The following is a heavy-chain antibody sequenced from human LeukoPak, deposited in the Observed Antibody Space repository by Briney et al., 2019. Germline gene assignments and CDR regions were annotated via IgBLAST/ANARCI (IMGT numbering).Heavy chain of an antibody. Sequence: SETLSLTCTVSGGSISSYYWSWIRQPPGKGLEWIGYIYYSGSTNYNPSLKSRVTISVDTSKNQFSLKLSSVTAADTAVYYCAASWHEHEAFDYWGQGTLVTVSS. J-gene: IGHJ4*02. D-gene: IGHD6-13*01. CDR3: AASWHEHEAFDY. CDR2: IYYSGST. V-gene: IGHV4-59*01. CDR1: GGSISSYY.